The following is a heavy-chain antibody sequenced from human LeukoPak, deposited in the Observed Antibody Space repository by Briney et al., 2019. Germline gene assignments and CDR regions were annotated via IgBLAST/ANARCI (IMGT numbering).Heavy chain of an antibody. V-gene: IGHV3-7*03. D-gene: IGHD2-15*01. CDR3: VRGLVGYCSGGAWDGTCFDY. CDR2: IKQDGNQK. CDR1: GFTFRSYW. Sequence: GGSLRLSCAASGFTFRSYWMSWVRQAPGKGLEWVAIIKQDGNQKNYVDSVKGRFTISRDNAKNSLYLQMNSLRAEDTAVYYCVRGLVGYCSGGAWDGTCFDYWGQGTLVSVSS. J-gene: IGHJ4*02.